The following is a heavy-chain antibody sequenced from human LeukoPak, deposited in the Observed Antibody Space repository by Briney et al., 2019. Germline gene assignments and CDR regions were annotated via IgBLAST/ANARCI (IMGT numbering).Heavy chain of an antibody. Sequence: GASVKVSCKASGYTFTGHYMHWVRQAPGQGPEWMGRINPNSGGTNYAQKFQGRVTMTRDTSISTACMELSRLRSDDMAVYYCARAHDYSNYLLDYWGQGTLVTVSS. J-gene: IGHJ4*02. V-gene: IGHV1-2*06. D-gene: IGHD4-11*01. CDR1: GYTFTGHY. CDR2: INPNSGGT. CDR3: ARAHDYSNYLLDY.